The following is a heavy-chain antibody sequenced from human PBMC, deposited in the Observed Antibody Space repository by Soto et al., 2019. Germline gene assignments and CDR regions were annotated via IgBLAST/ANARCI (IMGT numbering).Heavy chain of an antibody. J-gene: IGHJ5*02. CDR1: GYSFTGYW. V-gene: IGHV5-51*01. Sequence: PGESLKISCKGSGYSFTGYWIGWVVQMPGKGLEWMGIIYPGDSDTRYSPSFQGQVTISADKSISTAYLQWSSLKASATAMYYCARDSETYSSSSGRGWFDPWGQGTLVTVS. D-gene: IGHD6-6*01. CDR2: IYPGDSDT. CDR3: ARDSETYSSSSGRGWFDP.